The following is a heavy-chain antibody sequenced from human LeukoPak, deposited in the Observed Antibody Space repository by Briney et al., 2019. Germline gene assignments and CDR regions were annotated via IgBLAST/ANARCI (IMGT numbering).Heavy chain of an antibody. CDR3: AKDRIITMVRGVTTFDFDY. Sequence: GGSLRLSCAASGFTFSNYAMRWVRQAPGKGLEWVSGISGSGDSTYYADSVKGRFTISRDNSKNTLYLQMNSLRAEDTAVYYCAKDRIITMVRGVTTFDFDYWGQGTLVTVSS. D-gene: IGHD3-10*01. V-gene: IGHV3-23*01. J-gene: IGHJ4*02. CDR2: ISGSGDST. CDR1: GFTFSNYA.